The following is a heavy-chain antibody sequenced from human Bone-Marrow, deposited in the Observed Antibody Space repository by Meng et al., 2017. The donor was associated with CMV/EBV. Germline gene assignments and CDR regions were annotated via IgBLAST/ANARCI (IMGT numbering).Heavy chain of an antibody. CDR1: GFSLSTSGVG. D-gene: IGHD5/OR15-5a*01. Sequence: QITLKESGPTLVKPXXXXTXTCPFSGFSLSTSGVGVGWIRQPPGKALEWLALIYWDDDKRYSPSLKSRLTITKDTSKNQVVLTMTNMDPVDTATYYCAHGVYGAFDYWGQGTLVTVSS. V-gene: IGHV2-5*02. CDR3: AHGVYGAFDY. J-gene: IGHJ4*02. CDR2: IYWDDDK.